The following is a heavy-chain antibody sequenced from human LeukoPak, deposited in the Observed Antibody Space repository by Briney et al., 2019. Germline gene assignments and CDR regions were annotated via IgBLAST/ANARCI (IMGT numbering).Heavy chain of an antibody. Sequence: GGSLRLSCAASGFTVNSNYLSWVRQAPGKGLEWVSTLYNTGNTYYANSVKGRFSISRDNSKNTLFLQMNSLRAEDTAVYYCARLTPAAGRPCFVDWGPGTLVPVSS. J-gene: IGHJ4*02. CDR2: LYNTGNT. CDR3: ARLTPAAGRPCFVD. D-gene: IGHD6-13*01. V-gene: IGHV3-53*01. CDR1: GFTVNSNY.